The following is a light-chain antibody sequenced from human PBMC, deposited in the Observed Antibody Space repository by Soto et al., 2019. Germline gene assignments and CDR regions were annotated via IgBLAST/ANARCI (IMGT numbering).Light chain of an antibody. V-gene: IGKV3-20*01. CDR1: QSVGHMF. CDR2: DAY. CDR3: HQYARSYGT. Sequence: IVLTQSPDTLSFSPGDRATLSCRASQSVGHMFLAWFQQKPGQAPRLLIFDAYRRATGIPDRFSGSGSGTNFALTISRLEPEDFALYYCHQYARSYGTFGHGSKVEIX. J-gene: IGKJ1*01.